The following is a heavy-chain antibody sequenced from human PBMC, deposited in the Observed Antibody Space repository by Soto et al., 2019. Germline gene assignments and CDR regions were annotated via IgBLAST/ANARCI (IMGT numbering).Heavy chain of an antibody. Sequence: PGGSLRLSCAASGFTFDYYAMHWVRQAPGKGLEWVSGISWNSGNIGYADSVKGRFTISRDNAKNSLYLQMNGLRAEDTALYYCAKDRAAAGRKVYYYGMDVWGQGTTVTVSS. V-gene: IGHV3-9*01. D-gene: IGHD6-13*01. CDR3: AKDRAAAGRKVYYYGMDV. CDR2: ISWNSGNI. CDR1: GFTFDYYA. J-gene: IGHJ6*02.